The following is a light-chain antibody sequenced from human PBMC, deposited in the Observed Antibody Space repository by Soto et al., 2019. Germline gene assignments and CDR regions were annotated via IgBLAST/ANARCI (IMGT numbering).Light chain of an antibody. CDR3: QQYYSTPIT. Sequence: DLVMTQSPDSLAVSLGERATINCKSSQSVLYNSNNKNYLAWYQQKPGQPPKLLIYWASTRESGVPDRFSGSGSGTDFTLTISSLQAEDVAVYYCQQYYSTPITFGQGTRLEIK. V-gene: IGKV4-1*01. CDR2: WAS. CDR1: QSVLYNSNNKNY. J-gene: IGKJ5*01.